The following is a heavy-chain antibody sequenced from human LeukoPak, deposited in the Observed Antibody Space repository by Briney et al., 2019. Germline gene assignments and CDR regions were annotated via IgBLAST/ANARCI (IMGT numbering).Heavy chain of an antibody. V-gene: IGHV4-39*07. Sequence: SETLSLTCTVSGGSISSSSYYWGWIRQPPGKGLEWIGSIYYSGSTYYNPSLKSRVTMSVDTSKNQFSLKLSSVTAADTAVYYCARDRTTATILWFGENPYFDYWGQGTLVTVSS. CDR3: ARDRTTATILWFGENPYFDY. CDR1: GGSISSSSYY. CDR2: IYYSGST. D-gene: IGHD3-10*01. J-gene: IGHJ4*02.